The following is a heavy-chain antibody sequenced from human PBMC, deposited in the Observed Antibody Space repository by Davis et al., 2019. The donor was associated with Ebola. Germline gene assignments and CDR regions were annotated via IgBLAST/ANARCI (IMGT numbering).Heavy chain of an antibody. D-gene: IGHD3-16*01. V-gene: IGHV3-23*01. J-gene: IGHJ2*01. CDR1: GFTFSSYA. CDR2: ISGSAGNT. CDR3: AKDIGVSHWYFDL. Sequence: PGESLKISCAASGFTFSSYAMSWVRQAPGKGLEWVSAISGSAGNTYYADSVKGRFTISRDNSKNTLYLQMNSLRAEDTAVYYCAKDIGVSHWYFDLWGRGTLVTVSS.